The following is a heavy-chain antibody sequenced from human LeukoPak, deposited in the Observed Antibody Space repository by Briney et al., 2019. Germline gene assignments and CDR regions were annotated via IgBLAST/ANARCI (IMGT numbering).Heavy chain of an antibody. CDR3: AKAASSSWPSYYYGMDV. D-gene: IGHD6-13*01. V-gene: IGHV3-23*01. CDR1: GGSFSGYY. Sequence: ETLSLTCAVYGGSFSGYYWSWIRQPPGKGLEWVSVITGSGGNTYYADSVKGRFTISKDNSKNTVYLQMSSLRVDDTAVYYCAKAASSSWPSYYYGMDVWGQGTTVTVSS. CDR2: ITGSGGNT. J-gene: IGHJ6*02.